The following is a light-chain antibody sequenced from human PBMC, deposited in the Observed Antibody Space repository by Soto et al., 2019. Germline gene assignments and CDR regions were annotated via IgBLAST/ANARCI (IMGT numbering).Light chain of an antibody. J-gene: IGKJ2*01. CDR1: QSISSW. CDR3: QEYNSYSPT. Sequence: DIQMTQSPSTLSASVGDRVTITCRASQSISSWLAGYQQKPGKAPKLLIYDASSLESGVPSRFSGSGSGTEFTLTISSLQPDDFATYYCQEYNSYSPTFGQGTKVVIK. CDR2: DAS. V-gene: IGKV1-5*01.